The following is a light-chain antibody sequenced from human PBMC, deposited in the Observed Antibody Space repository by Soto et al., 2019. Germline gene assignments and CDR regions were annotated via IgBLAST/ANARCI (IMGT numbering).Light chain of an antibody. V-gene: IGKV3-20*01. Sequence: EIVLTQSPGTLSLSPGERATLSCRASQSVSSSYLAWYQQKPGQAPRLLIYGASSMATGIPDRFSCSGSGTDFTLTISRLEPEDFAVYYCQQYGSSLFTFGPGTKVDIK. CDR1: QSVSSSY. CDR2: GAS. J-gene: IGKJ3*01. CDR3: QQYGSSLFT.